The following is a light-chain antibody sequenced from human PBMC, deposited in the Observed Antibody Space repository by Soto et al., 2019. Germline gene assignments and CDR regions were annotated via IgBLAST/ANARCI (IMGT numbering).Light chain of an antibody. J-gene: IGKJ1*01. V-gene: IGKV1-5*03. CDR1: QSVSSW. CDR2: KAS. Sequence: DIQMTQSPSTLSASVGDRVTITCRASQSVSSWLAWYQQKPGKAPNLLIYKASTLEGGVPSRFSGSGSGTEFTLTISSLQPDDSATYYCQQYNTYSRTFGQVTKVDIK. CDR3: QQYNTYSRT.